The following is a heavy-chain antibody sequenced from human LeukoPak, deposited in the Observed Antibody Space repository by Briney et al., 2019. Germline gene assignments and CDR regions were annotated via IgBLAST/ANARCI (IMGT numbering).Heavy chain of an antibody. V-gene: IGHV1-2*02. J-gene: IGHJ5*02. CDR1: GYTFTVYY. D-gene: IGHD2-15*01. CDR2: IHPNSGGT. CDR3: PRAATPINWFDP. Sequence: ASVTVSFTCSGYTFTVYYMHWVRQAPGQGIEWMGWIHPNSGGTHYSQKFQGRVTMTSDTHNSTASMYLKRLRSSDADVSFCPRAATPINWFDPWGEGTLVSVSS.